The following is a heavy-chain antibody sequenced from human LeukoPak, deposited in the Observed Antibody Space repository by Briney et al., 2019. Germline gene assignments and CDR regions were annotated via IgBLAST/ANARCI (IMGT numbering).Heavy chain of an antibody. Sequence: SETLSLTCTVSGGSISSYYWSWIRQPPGKGLEWIGSIYYSGSTYYNPSLKSRVTISVDTSKNQFSLKLSSVTAADTAVYYCARGNLMDDAFDIWGQGTMVTVSS. D-gene: IGHD3-10*01. CDR2: IYYSGST. CDR1: GGSISSYY. J-gene: IGHJ3*02. CDR3: ARGNLMDDAFDI. V-gene: IGHV4-59*12.